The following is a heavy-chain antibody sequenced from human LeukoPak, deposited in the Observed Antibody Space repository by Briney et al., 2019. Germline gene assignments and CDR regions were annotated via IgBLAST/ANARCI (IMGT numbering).Heavy chain of an antibody. CDR1: GGSFSGYY. D-gene: IGHD3-22*01. J-gene: IGHJ3*02. CDR2: INHSGST. V-gene: IGHV4-34*01. Sequence: PSETLSLTCAVYGGSFSGYYWSWIRQPPGKGLEWIGEINHSGSTNYNPSLKSRVTISVDTSKNQFSLKLSSVTAADTAVYYCAREAYYYDSSGYRAGAFDIWGQGTMVTVSS. CDR3: AREAYYYDSSGYRAGAFDI.